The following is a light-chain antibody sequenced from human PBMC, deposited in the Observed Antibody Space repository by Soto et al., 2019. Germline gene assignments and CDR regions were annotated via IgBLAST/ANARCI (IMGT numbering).Light chain of an antibody. CDR2: DVS. CDR1: QSIGDS. Sequence: DIQMTQSLSSLSASVGDRVTITCRASQSIGDSLAWYQQKPGKAPYLLISDVSSLERGVPSRFSGSGSGTEFTLTISSMQPDDFATYYCQQYNSYPFTFGPGTKVDIK. J-gene: IGKJ3*01. V-gene: IGKV1-5*01. CDR3: QQYNSYPFT.